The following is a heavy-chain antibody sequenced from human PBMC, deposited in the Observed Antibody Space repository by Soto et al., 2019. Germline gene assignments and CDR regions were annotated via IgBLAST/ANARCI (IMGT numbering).Heavy chain of an antibody. D-gene: IGHD1-1*01. J-gene: IGHJ4*02. CDR2: ISYDGSNK. CDR1: GFTFSSYA. CDR3: ARDAQSWGERIDY. V-gene: IGHV3-30-3*01. Sequence: QVQLVESGGGVVQPGRSLRLSCAASGFTFSSYARHGVGQAPGKGLEWVAVISYDGSNKYYPDSVKGRFTISRDNSKNTLYLQMNSLRAEDTAVYYCARDAQSWGERIDYWGQGTLVTVSS.